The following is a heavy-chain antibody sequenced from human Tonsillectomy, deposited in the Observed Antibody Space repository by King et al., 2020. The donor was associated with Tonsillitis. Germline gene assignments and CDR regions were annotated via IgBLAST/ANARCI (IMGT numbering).Heavy chain of an antibody. CDR3: ATGGSGWYWVY. V-gene: IGHV1-2*02. CDR1: GYTFTAYY. Sequence: QLVQSGAEVKKPGASGRVFCKASGYTFTAYYIHWVRQAPGQGLEWMGWINPKSGGTTYTQKFQGRVTMTRDTSISTAYMELSRLRSDDTAVYYCATGGSGWYWVYWGQGTLVTVSS. CDR2: INPKSGGT. D-gene: IGHD6-19*01. J-gene: IGHJ4*02.